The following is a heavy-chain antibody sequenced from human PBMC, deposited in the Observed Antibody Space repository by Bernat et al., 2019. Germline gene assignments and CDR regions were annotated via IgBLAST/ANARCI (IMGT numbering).Heavy chain of an antibody. J-gene: IGHJ6*02. CDR1: GFTVSSNY. V-gene: IGHV3-66*01. CDR3: ARWWVWELLFYFYGIDV. CDR2: IYSGGST. Sequence: EVQLVESGGGLVQPGGSLRLSCAASGFTVSSNYMSWVRQAPGKGLEWVSVIYSGGSTDYADSVKVRFTVSRDNSNNTLYLQMNSLRAEDTAVYYCARWWVWELLFYFYGIDVWGQGTTVTVSS. D-gene: IGHD1-26*01.